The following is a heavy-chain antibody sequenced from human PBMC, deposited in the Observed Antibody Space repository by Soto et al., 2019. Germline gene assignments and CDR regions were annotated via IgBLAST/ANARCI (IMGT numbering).Heavy chain of an antibody. Sequence: QITLKESGPTLVKPTQTLTLTCTFSGFSLTTSGVGVGWIRQPPGKALEWLALLYWDDDQRYSPSLKSRLTITMDTSNIQVVLTMPNMDPVDTGTYFCAHSSGRAGDYWGQGTLVTVSS. D-gene: IGHD3-10*01. CDR3: AHSSGRAGDY. V-gene: IGHV2-5*02. CDR2: LYWDDDQ. CDR1: GFSLTTSGVG. J-gene: IGHJ4*02.